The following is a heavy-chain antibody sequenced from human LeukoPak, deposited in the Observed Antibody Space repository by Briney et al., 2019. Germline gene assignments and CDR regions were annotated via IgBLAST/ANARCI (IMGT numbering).Heavy chain of an antibody. Sequence: ASVTVSCKASGYTFTGYYMHWVRQAPGQGLEWMGWINPNSGGTNYAQKFQGRVTMTRDTSISTAYMELSRLRSDDTAVYYCARDYDILTGYQGWFDPWGQGTLVTVSS. CDR3: ARDYDILTGYQGWFDP. CDR2: INPNSGGT. D-gene: IGHD3-9*01. CDR1: GYTFTGYY. J-gene: IGHJ5*02. V-gene: IGHV1-2*02.